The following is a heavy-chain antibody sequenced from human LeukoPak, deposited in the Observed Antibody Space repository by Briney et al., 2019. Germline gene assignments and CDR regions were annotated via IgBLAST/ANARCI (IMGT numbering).Heavy chain of an antibody. CDR2: INPSGGST. J-gene: IGHJ6*02. CDR1: GYTFTSYY. D-gene: IGHD3-9*01. Sequence: ASVKVSCKASGYTFTSYYMHWVRQAPGQGLEWMGIINPSGGSTSYAQKFQGRVTMTRDTSTSTVYMELSSLRSDYTAVYYCASPYDILTGSRGDYYYGMDVWGQGTTVTVSS. CDR3: ASPYDILTGSRGDYYYGMDV. V-gene: IGHV1-46*01.